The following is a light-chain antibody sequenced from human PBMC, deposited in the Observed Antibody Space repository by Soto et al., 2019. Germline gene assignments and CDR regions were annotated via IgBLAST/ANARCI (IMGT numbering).Light chain of an antibody. Sequence: EIVLTQSPATLSLSPGERATLSCRDSQSVSSSLAWYQQKPGQAPRLLIYDASNRATGIPARFSGSGSGTDFTLTISSLEPEDFAVYYCQQRSNWPTFTFGQGTKLEIK. CDR3: QQRSNWPTFT. CDR2: DAS. CDR1: QSVSSS. J-gene: IGKJ2*01. V-gene: IGKV3-11*01.